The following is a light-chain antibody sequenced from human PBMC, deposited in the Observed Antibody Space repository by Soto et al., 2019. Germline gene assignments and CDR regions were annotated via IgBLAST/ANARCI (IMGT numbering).Light chain of an antibody. J-gene: IGKJ1*01. Sequence: HRSHSTSPVSASLGSPVTMTCGASQPISSCLAWFQQKPGEPPKLLIYAASTLQSGVPSRFSGSGSGTEFTLTISSLQPEDFATYYCQQANIFPRMFAQGTKVDIK. CDR3: QQANIFPRM. V-gene: IGKV1-12*01. CDR1: QPISSC. CDR2: AAS.